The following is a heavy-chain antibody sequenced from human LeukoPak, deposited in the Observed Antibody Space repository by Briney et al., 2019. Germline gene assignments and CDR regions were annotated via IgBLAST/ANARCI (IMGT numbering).Heavy chain of an antibody. CDR2: INHSGST. CDR3: ARGRSNYYGMDV. J-gene: IGHJ6*02. V-gene: IGHV4-34*01. Sequence: PSETLSLTCAAYGGSFSGYYWSWIRQPPGKGLEWIGEINHSGSTNYNPSLKSRLSISIDTSKNLFSLKVSSVTAADTAVYYCARGRSNYYGMDVWGQGTTVTVSS. CDR1: GGSFSGYY. D-gene: IGHD1-26*01.